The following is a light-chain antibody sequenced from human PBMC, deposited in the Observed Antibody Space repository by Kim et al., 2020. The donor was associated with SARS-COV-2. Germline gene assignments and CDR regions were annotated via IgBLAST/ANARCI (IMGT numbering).Light chain of an antibody. J-gene: IGLJ3*02. Sequence: TVKLPCTLGSEHRSDAIAWHQQQPEKGPRYLMKLNSDGSHSKGDGIPDRFSGSSSGAERYLTISSLQSEDEADYYCQTWGTGIWVFGGGTQLTVL. V-gene: IGLV4-69*01. CDR1: SEHRSDA. CDR3: QTWGTGIWV. CDR2: LNSDGSH.